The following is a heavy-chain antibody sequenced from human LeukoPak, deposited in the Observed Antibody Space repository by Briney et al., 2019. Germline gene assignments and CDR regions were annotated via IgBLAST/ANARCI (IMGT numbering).Heavy chain of an antibody. V-gene: IGHV3-30-3*01. J-gene: IGHJ6*02. CDR1: GFTFSSYA. CDR2: ISYDGSNK. Sequence: GGSLRLSCAASGFTFSSYAMHWVRQAPGKGLEWVAVISYDGSNKYYADSVKGRFTISRDNSKNTLYLQMNSLRAEDTAVYYCARDNTVTPGRYYGMDVWGQGTTVTVSS. D-gene: IGHD4-17*01. CDR3: ARDNTVTPGRYYGMDV.